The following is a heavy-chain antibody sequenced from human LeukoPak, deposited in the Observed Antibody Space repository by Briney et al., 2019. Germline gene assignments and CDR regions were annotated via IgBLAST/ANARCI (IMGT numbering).Heavy chain of an antibody. J-gene: IGHJ5*02. CDR1: GGSISSYY. V-gene: IGHV4-59*08. D-gene: IGHD3-10*01. CDR3: ARQWFGELPGPWFDP. CDR2: IYYSGST. Sequence: PSETLSLTCTVSGGSISSYYWSWIRQPPRKGLEWIGYIYYSGSTNYIPSLKSRVTISVDTSKNQFSLKLSSVTAADTAVYYCARQWFGELPGPWFDPWGQGTLVTVSS.